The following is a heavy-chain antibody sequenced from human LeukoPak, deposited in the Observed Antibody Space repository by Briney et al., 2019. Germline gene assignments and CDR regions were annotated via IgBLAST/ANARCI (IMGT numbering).Heavy chain of an antibody. D-gene: IGHD3-22*01. CDR1: GGSISSSNW. CDR2: TYHSGST. J-gene: IGHJ4*02. V-gene: IGHV4-4*02. Sequence: SGTLSLTCAVSGGSISSSNWWSWVRQPPGKGLEWIGETYHSGSTNYNPSLKSRVTISVDKSKNQFSLKLSSVTAADTAVYYCARNYYDSSGYLFDYWGQGTLVTVSS. CDR3: ARNYYDSSGYLFDY.